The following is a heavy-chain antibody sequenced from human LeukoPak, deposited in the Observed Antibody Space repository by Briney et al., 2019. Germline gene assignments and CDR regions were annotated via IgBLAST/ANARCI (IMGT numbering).Heavy chain of an antibody. V-gene: IGHV4-38-2*01. J-gene: IGHJ4*02. CDR1: GYSISSGYY. Sequence: SETLSLTCAVSGYSISSGYYWGWIRPPPGKGLEWIGSIYHSGSTYYNPSLKSRVTISVDTSKNQFSLKLSSVTAADTAVYYCARLGVVVPAAVEIAAAENYFDYWGEGTLVTVSS. CDR2: IYHSGST. CDR3: ARLGVVVPAAVEIAAAENYFDY. D-gene: IGHD2-2*01.